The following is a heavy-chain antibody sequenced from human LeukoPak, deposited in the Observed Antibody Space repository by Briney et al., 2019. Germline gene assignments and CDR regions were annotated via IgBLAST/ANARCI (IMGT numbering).Heavy chain of an antibody. CDR3: AKYYYDSSGYSAFDY. D-gene: IGHD3-22*01. V-gene: IGHV3-23*01. CDR1: GFTFSSYA. J-gene: IGHJ4*02. CDR2: ISGSGGST. Sequence: GGSLRLSCAASGFTFSSYAMSWVRQAPGKGLEWVSAISGSGGSTYYADSVKGRFTISRDNSKNTLYLQMNSLRAEDTAVYYCAKYYYDSSGYSAFDYWGQGTLATVSS.